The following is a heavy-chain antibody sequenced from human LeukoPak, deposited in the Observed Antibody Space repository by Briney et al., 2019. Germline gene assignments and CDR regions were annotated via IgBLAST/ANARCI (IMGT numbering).Heavy chain of an antibody. CDR1: GGTFSSYV. Sequence: ASVKVSCKASGGTFSSYVISWVRQAPGQGLEWMGGIIPIFGTANYAQKFQGRVTITADESTSTAYMELSSLRSEDTAVYYCARYCSGGSCYPNDDAFDIWGQGTMVTVSS. CDR3: ARYCSGGSCYPNDDAFDI. V-gene: IGHV1-69*13. J-gene: IGHJ3*02. D-gene: IGHD2-15*01. CDR2: IIPIFGTA.